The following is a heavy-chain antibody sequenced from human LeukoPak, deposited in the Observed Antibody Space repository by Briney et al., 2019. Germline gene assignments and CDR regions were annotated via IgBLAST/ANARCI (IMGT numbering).Heavy chain of an antibody. V-gene: IGHV3-23*01. Sequence: GGSLRLSCAASGFTFSSFAMSWVRQAPGKGLEWVSSTSGSGGNTYYAHSVKGRFTISRDNFKNTLFLQMNSLRAEDTATYYCAKQRASYGYVFDYWGQGTLVTVSS. CDR1: GFTFSSFA. D-gene: IGHD5-18*01. CDR2: TSGSGGNT. J-gene: IGHJ4*02. CDR3: AKQRASYGYVFDY.